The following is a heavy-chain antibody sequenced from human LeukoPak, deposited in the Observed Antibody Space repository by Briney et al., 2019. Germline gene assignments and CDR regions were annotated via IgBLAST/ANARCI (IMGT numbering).Heavy chain of an antibody. CDR1: GGSVSSGISY. CDR2: ISYSGYT. V-gene: IGHV4-61*01. D-gene: IGHD4-11*01. CDR3: ARHDYSNPRLDY. J-gene: IGHJ4*02. Sequence: SETLSLTCSVSGGSVSSGISYWSWIRQPPGKGLEWIGYISYSGYTNYNPSPKSRVTISVDTSKNQFSLKLSSVTAADTAVYYCARHDYSNPRLDYWGQGTLVTVSS.